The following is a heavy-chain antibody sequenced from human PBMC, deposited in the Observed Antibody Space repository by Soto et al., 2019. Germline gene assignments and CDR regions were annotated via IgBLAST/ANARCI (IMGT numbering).Heavy chain of an antibody. J-gene: IGHJ4*02. Sequence: QLQLQESGSGLVKPSQTLSLTCAVSGGSISSGGYSWSWIRQPPGKGLEWIGYIYYSGSIYYNPSLTSRVTIAVDRSKHQFSLKPSSVTAADRAVYYGARGGGYTFDYWGQGTLVTVSS. CDR3: ARGGGYTFDY. V-gene: IGHV4-30-2*01. CDR1: GGSISSGGYS. CDR2: IYYSGSI. D-gene: IGHD3-16*01.